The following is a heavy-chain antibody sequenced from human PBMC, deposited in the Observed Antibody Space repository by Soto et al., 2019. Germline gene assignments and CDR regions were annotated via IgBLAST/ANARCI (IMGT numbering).Heavy chain of an antibody. J-gene: IGHJ4*02. CDR2: MNPKSGNT. CDR3: ASGYSGYEPFDS. CDR1: GDTFTSYD. D-gene: IGHD5-12*01. V-gene: IGHV1-8*01. Sequence: QVQLVQSGAEVKKPGASVKVSCKASGDTFTSYDINWVRQATGQGLEWMGWMNPKSGNTGYAQKFLGRITMTRSPSISTADMELTSLKSEDTAVYFCASGYSGYEPFDSWGQGSLVTVSS.